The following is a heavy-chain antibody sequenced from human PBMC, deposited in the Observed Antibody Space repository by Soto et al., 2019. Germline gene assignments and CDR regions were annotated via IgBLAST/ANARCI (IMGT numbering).Heavy chain of an antibody. CDR3: ASGSLY. CDR1: GLTVSSND. Sequence: EVQLVESGGGLVQPGGSLRLSCAASGLTVSSNDMSWVRQAPGKGLECVSITYSAGNTYYADSVKGRFIISRDNSKNTLYLQMNSLRADDTAVYYCASGSLYWGQGTLVTVSS. CDR2: TYSAGNT. J-gene: IGHJ4*01. V-gene: IGHV3-66*01.